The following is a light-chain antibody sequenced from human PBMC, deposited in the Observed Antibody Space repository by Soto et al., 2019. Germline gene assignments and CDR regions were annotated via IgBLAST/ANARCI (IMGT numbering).Light chain of an antibody. V-gene: IGKV1-39*01. CDR2: AAS. CDR1: QSISNH. J-gene: IGKJ1*01. CDR3: QQSYSSPPT. Sequence: DIQMTQSPSSLSASVEDRVIITCRASQSISNHLNWYQQKPGKAPKLLTFAASSLQSGVPSRFSGSRSGPDFTLTISSLQPEDFATYYCQQSYSSPPTFGQGTKVDI.